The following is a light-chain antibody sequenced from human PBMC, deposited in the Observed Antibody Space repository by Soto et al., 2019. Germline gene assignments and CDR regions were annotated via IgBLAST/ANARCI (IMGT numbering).Light chain of an antibody. V-gene: IGKV3-11*01. CDR3: QQRSNWPRGLT. CDR1: QSVSSY. J-gene: IGKJ4*01. CDR2: DAS. Sequence: EIVLTQSPATLSLSPGERATLSCRASQSVSSYLAWYQQKPGQAPRLLIYDASNRATGIPARFSGSGSGTDFTLTISSLEPEDFAVYYCQQRSNWPRGLTFGGGTKVKIK.